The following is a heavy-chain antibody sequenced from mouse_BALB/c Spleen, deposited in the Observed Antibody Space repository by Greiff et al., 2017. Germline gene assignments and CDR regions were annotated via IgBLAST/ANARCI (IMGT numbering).Heavy chain of an antibody. CDR2: INPSNGRT. V-gene: IGHV1S81*02. CDR3: ASYYYGSSFDY. Sequence: QVHLQQPGAELVKPGASVKLSCKASGYTFTSYWMHWVKQRPGQGLEWIGEINPSNGRTNYNEKFKSKATLTVDKSSSTAYMQLSSLTSEDSAVYYCASYYYGSSFDYWGQGTTLTVSS. J-gene: IGHJ2*01. D-gene: IGHD1-1*01. CDR1: GYTFTSYW.